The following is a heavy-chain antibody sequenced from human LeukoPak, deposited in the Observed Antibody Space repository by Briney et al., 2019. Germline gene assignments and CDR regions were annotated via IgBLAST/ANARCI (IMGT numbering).Heavy chain of an antibody. J-gene: IGHJ4*02. D-gene: IGHD7-27*01. V-gene: IGHV3-23*01. CDR3: AKDGGLWVSAHWGDS. CDR1: GFTFSSYT. Sequence: GGSLRLSCTASGFTFSSYTMSWVRQAPGKGLKWVSTITTGGPNTYYADSVKGRYTVSRDDSKNTLYLQMNSLRAEDTAVYYCAKDGGLWVSAHWGDSWGRGTLVTVSS. CDR2: ITTGGPNT.